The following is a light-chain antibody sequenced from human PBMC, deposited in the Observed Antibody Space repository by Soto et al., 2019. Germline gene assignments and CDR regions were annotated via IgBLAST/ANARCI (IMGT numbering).Light chain of an antibody. CDR2: RNN. CDR3: TAWDDSLSGPL. CDR1: RSNIVSNY. V-gene: IGLV1-47*01. J-gene: IGLJ7*01. Sequence: QSVLTQPPSASGTPGQRVTISCSGSRSNIVSNYVYWYQQLPGTAPKLLIYRNNQRPSGVPDRFSGSKSGTSASLAISGLRSEDEADYYCTAWDDSLSGPLFGGGTQMTVL.